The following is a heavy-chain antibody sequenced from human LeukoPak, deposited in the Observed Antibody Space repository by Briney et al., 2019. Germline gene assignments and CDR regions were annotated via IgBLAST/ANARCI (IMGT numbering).Heavy chain of an antibody. D-gene: IGHD2-2*01. CDR1: GYTFTGYY. CDR2: INPNSGGT. V-gene: IGHV1-2*02. J-gene: IGHJ6*03. Sequence: ASVKVSCKASGYTFTGYYMHWVRQAPGQGLEWTGWINPNSGGTNYAQKFQGRVTMTRDTSISTAYMELSRLRSDDTAVYYCARVDGYCSSTSCYGFYYYMDVWGKGTTVTVSS. CDR3: ARVDGYCSSTSCYGFYYYMDV.